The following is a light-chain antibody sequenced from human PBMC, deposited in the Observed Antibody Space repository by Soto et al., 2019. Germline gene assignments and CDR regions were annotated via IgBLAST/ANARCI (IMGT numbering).Light chain of an antibody. Sequence: EIVLTQSPGTLSLSPGERATLSCRASQSVSGSYLAWYQQKPGQAPRLLIYGTSGRATGIPDRFSGSGSGTDFSLTISSLEPEDFAVYYCQQYGDSLTWTFGQGTKVEIK. V-gene: IGKV3-20*01. CDR1: QSVSGSY. J-gene: IGKJ1*01. CDR3: QQYGDSLTWT. CDR2: GTS.